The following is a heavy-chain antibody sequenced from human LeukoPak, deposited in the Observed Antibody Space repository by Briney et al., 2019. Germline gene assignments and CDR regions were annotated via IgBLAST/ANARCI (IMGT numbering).Heavy chain of an antibody. CDR1: GGSFSGYY. J-gene: IGHJ6*02. V-gene: IGHV4-59*01. Sequence: SETLSLTCAVYGGSFSGYYWSWIRQPPGKGLEWIAYIYYSGSTNYNPSLKSRVTISLDTPKNQFSLKLSSVTAADTAVYYCARDGRTYGMDVWGQGATVTVSS. CDR2: IYYSGST. CDR3: ARDGRTYGMDV.